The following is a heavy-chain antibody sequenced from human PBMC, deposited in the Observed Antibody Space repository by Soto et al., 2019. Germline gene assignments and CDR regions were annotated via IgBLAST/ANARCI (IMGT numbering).Heavy chain of an antibody. Sequence: GGSLGLSCAASRFTFRSFGMHWVRQAPGRGREGVAVISYDGSNKYYADSVKGRFTISRDNTKNALYLQINSMRAEDTAVYYCAKDWGCSGGSCFSSPLDYWGQGTLVTVSS. CDR2: ISYDGSNK. D-gene: IGHD2-15*01. J-gene: IGHJ4*02. CDR3: AKDWGCSGGSCFSSPLDY. CDR1: RFTFRSFG. V-gene: IGHV3-30*18.